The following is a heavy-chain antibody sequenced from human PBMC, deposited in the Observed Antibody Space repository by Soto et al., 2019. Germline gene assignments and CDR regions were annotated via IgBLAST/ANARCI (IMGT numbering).Heavy chain of an antibody. D-gene: IGHD1-26*01. CDR1: GGSISSGGYY. V-gene: IGHV4-31*03. CDR3: AREGGIVGATAADY. Sequence: QVQLQESGPGLVKPSQTLSLTCTVSGGSISSGGYYWSWIRQHPGKGLEWIGYIYYSGSTYYNPTLKSRVTISVDTSKNPFSLKLSSVTAADKAVYYCAREGGIVGATAADYWGQGTLVTVSS. CDR2: IYYSGST. J-gene: IGHJ4*02.